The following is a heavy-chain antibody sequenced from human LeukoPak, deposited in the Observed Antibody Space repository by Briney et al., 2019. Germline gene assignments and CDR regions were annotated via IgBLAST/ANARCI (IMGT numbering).Heavy chain of an antibody. V-gene: IGHV1-69*05. CDR2: IIPIFGTA. CDR1: GGTFSSYA. CDR3: ARESPLRFLEWLFDH. J-gene: IGHJ4*02. Sequence: SVKVSCKASGGTFSSYAISWVRQAPGQGLEWMGGIIPIFGTANYAQKFQGRVTITTDESTSTAYMELSSLRSEDTAVYYCARESPLRFLEWLFDHWGQGTLVTVSS. D-gene: IGHD3-3*01.